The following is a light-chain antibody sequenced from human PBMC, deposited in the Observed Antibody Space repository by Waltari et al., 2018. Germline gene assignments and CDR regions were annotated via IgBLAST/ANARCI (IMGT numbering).Light chain of an antibody. Sequence: QTVVTQEPSLTVSPGETVTLTCAPATGQPSTTTYPNWLQRKPGQAPTSLIYSTNKRHPWTPARFSWSLLGGKAALTLSRAQPEDEAEYYCLLYYGDARWVFGGGTKLTVL. CDR2: STN. V-gene: IGLV7-43*01. CDR1: TGQPSTTTY. CDR3: LLYYGDARWV. J-gene: IGLJ3*02.